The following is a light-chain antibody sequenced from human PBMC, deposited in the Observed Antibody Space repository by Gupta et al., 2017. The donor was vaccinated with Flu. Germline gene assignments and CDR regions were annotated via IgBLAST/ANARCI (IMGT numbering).Light chain of an antibody. CDR3: RQNIHLPLFT. CDR2: EVS. J-gene: IGKJ2*01. CDR1: QSLRHSDGKTY. Sequence: DIVMTQTPLSLSVTPGQPASISCKSSQSLRHSDGKTYLYWYLQKPGQPPQLLIYEVSNRVSGVADRFCGCGLGKDLALKISRGEEEDVGGYYCRQNIHLPLFTFGQGTKLEIK. V-gene: IGKV2D-29*01.